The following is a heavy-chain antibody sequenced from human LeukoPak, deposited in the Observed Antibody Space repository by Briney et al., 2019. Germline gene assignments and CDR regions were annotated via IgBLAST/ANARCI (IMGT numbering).Heavy chain of an antibody. V-gene: IGHV3-33*06. CDR3: AKAPGRSSGSYDY. D-gene: IGHD1-26*01. J-gene: IGHJ4*02. Sequence: AGGSLRLSCAASGFTFSSYGMHWVRQAPGKGLEWVAVIWYDGSNKYYADSVKGRFTISRDNSKNTPYLQMNSPRAEDTAVYYCAKAPGRSSGSYDYWGQGTLVTVSS. CDR1: GFTFSSYG. CDR2: IWYDGSNK.